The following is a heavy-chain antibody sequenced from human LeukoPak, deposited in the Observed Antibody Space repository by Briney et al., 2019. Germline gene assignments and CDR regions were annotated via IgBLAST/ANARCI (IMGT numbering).Heavy chain of an antibody. CDR3: ARQGYCSGGSCLNWFDP. Sequence: PSETLSLTCTVSGGSISSSSYYWGWISQPPGKGLEWLGSIYFSGSTYYNPSLKSRVTISVDTSKNQFSLKLSSVTAADTAVYYCARQGYCSGGSCLNWFDPWGQGTLVTVSS. V-gene: IGHV4-39*07. CDR1: GGSISSSSYY. CDR2: IYFSGST. D-gene: IGHD2-15*01. J-gene: IGHJ5*02.